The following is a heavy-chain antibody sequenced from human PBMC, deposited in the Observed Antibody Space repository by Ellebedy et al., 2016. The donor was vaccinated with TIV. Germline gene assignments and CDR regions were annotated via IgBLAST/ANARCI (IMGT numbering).Heavy chain of an antibody. CDR1: GFTFRSYG. V-gene: IGHV3-30*18. CDR3: TKDKGTGGSCHDY. Sequence: PGGSLRLSCVASGFTFRSYGMHWVRQAPGKGPAWVVIISYDGTDKDYADSLKGRFTISSDNSKNTLYLQMNSLRAEDSAVYYCTKDKGTGGSCHDYWGQGTLVTVSS. J-gene: IGHJ4*02. D-gene: IGHD2-15*01. CDR2: ISYDGTDK.